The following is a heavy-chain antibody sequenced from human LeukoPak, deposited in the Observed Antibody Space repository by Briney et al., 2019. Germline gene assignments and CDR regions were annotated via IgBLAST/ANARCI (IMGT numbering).Heavy chain of an antibody. CDR2: ISLSSSTI. J-gene: IGHJ4*02. D-gene: IGHD3-22*01. V-gene: IGHV3-48*01. Sequence: PGGSLRLSCAASGFTFSSYNMNWVRQAPGKGLGWVSYISLSSSTIYYADSVKGRFTISRDNAKSSLYLQMNSLRAEDTAVYYCARNPESYYDSSGYYRRFDYWGQGTLVTVSS. CDR1: GFTFSSYN. CDR3: ARNPESYYDSSGYYRRFDY.